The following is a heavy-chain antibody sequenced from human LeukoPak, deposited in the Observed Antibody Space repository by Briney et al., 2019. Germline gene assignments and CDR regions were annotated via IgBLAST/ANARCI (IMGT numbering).Heavy chain of an antibody. Sequence: SETLSLTCTVSGGSISSYYWSWIRQPAGKGLEWIGRIYISGSTNYNPSLKSRVTISVDTSKNQFSLKLSSVTAADTAVYYCARTEESGYSYRYFGYYYYMDVWGKGTTVTVSS. D-gene: IGHD5-18*01. CDR3: ARTEESGYSYRYFGYYYYMDV. J-gene: IGHJ6*03. CDR1: GGSISSYY. CDR2: IYISGST. V-gene: IGHV4-4*07.